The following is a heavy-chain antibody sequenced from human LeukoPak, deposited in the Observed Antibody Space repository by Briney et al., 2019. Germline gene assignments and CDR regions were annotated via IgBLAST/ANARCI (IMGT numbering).Heavy chain of an antibody. V-gene: IGHV3-66*01. J-gene: IGHJ4*02. Sequence: GGSLRLSCAASGFTVSSDYMSWVRQAPGKGLEWVSVIYSGGSTYYADSVKGRFTISRDNSKNTLYLQMNSLRAEDTAVYYCARGAPTYYYDSSGYYDNYWGQGTLVTVSS. CDR2: IYSGGST. CDR3: ARGAPTYYYDSSGYYDNY. CDR1: GFTVSSDY. D-gene: IGHD3-22*01.